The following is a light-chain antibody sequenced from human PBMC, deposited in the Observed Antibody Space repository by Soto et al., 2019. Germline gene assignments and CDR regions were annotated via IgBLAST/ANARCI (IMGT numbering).Light chain of an antibody. CDR1: SSDIGGNNY. J-gene: IGLJ1*01. CDR2: DVT. CDR3: CSYVGFYPFYV. V-gene: IGLV2-11*01. Sequence: QSALTQPRAVSGSPGPSVTISCTGTSSDIGGNNYVSWYLQHPGKAPHLIIYDVTKRPSGVPDRFSGSKSGNTASLTISGLQAEDEANYYFCSYVGFYPFYVFGSGTKLTVL.